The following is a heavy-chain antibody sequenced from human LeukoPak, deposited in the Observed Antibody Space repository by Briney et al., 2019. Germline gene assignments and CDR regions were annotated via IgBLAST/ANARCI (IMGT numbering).Heavy chain of an antibody. Sequence: SVKVSCKASGGTFSSYAISWVRQAPGQGLEWMGGIIPIFGTANYAQKFQGRVTITADESTSTAYMELSSLRSEDTAVYYCARGRPYCSSTSCYNWFDPWGQGTLVTVSS. CDR3: ARGRPYCSSTSCYNWFDP. CDR2: IIPIFGTA. J-gene: IGHJ5*02. V-gene: IGHV1-69*01. CDR1: GGTFSSYA. D-gene: IGHD2-2*01.